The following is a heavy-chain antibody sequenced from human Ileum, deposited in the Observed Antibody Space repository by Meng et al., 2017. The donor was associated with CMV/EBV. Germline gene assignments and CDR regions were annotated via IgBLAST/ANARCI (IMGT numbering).Heavy chain of an antibody. V-gene: IGHV1-8*01. D-gene: IGHD3-10*01. Sequence: ASVKVSCKASGYTFTSYDINWMRQATGQGLEWMGWMNPISGNTGNAQKFQGRVSMTRNSSICTAYMELTSLRSEDTAVYYCATLWFGEYRYYYGLDVWGQGTMVTVSS. CDR1: GYTFTSYD. CDR3: ATLWFGEYRYYYGLDV. J-gene: IGHJ6*02. CDR2: MNPISGNT.